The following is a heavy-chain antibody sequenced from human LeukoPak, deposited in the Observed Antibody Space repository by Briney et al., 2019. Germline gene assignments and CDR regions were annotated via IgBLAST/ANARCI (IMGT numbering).Heavy chain of an antibody. Sequence: GESLKISCKGSGYSFTSYWIAWVRQMPGKGLEWMGVIYPGDSDTRYSPSFQGQVTISADKSISTAYLQWSSLKASDTAMYYCARGGFGGLERNWFDPWGQGTLVTVSS. V-gene: IGHV5-51*01. CDR1: GYSFTSYW. D-gene: IGHD3-16*01. J-gene: IGHJ5*02. CDR3: ARGGFGGLERNWFDP. CDR2: IYPGDSDT.